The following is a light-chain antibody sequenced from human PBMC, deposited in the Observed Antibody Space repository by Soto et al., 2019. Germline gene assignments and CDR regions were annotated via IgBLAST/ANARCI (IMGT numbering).Light chain of an antibody. V-gene: IGKV3D-20*01. CDR1: QSVSRNY. CDR3: QQYGIAVT. Sequence: EIVLTQSPATLSLSPGERATLSCGASQSVSRNYLAWYQQKPGLAPMLLMYEASIRATGIPDRFSGSGSGTDFNRTITRLEPEDFAVYYCQQYGIAVTFGGGTKVEIK. CDR2: EAS. J-gene: IGKJ4*02.